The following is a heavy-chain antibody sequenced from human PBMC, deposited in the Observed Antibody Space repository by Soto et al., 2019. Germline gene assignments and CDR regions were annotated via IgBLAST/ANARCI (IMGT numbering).Heavy chain of an antibody. CDR2: ISSSSSTI. V-gene: IGHV3-48*01. CDR3: ARDKDVDSYMDV. D-gene: IGHD5-12*01. CDR1: GFTFSSYS. J-gene: IGHJ6*03. Sequence: EVQLVESGGGVVQPGGSLRLSCAASGFTFSSYSMNWVRQAPGKGLEWVSYISSSSSTIYYADSVKGRFTISRDNAKNSLYLQMNSLRAEDTAVYYCARDKDVDSYMDVWGKGTTVTVSS.